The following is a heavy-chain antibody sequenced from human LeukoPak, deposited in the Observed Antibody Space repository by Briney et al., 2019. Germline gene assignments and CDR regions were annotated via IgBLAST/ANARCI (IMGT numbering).Heavy chain of an antibody. Sequence: ASVKVSCKASGYTFTSYDINWVRQATGQGLEWMGWMNPNSGNTGYAQKFQGRVTMTRNTSISTAYMELSSLRSEDTAVYYCARAFGGSRYYYGMDVWGQGTTVTVSS. CDR1: GYTFTSYD. CDR2: MNPNSGNT. J-gene: IGHJ6*02. CDR3: ARAFGGSRYYYGMDV. V-gene: IGHV1-8*01. D-gene: IGHD1-26*01.